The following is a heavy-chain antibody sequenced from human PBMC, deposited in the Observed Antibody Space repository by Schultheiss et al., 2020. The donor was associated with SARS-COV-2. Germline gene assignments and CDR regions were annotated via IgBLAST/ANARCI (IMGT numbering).Heavy chain of an antibody. CDR1: GYTFTSYD. CDR2: FDPEDGET. Sequence: ASVKVSCKASGYTFTSYDINWVRQATGQGLEWMGGFDPEDGETIYAQKFQGRVTMTEDTSTDTAYMELSSLRSEDTAVYYCATELAGSFGLYYFDYWGQGTLVTVSS. CDR3: ATELAGSFGLYYFDY. V-gene: IGHV1-24*01. J-gene: IGHJ4*02. D-gene: IGHD3-10*01.